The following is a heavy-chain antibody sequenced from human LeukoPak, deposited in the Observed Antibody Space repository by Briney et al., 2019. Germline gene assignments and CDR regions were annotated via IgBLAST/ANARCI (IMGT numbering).Heavy chain of an antibody. V-gene: IGHV3-21*01. CDR1: RFTFSSYS. D-gene: IGHD1-14*01. Sequence: KPGGSLRLSCAASRFTFSSYSMNWVRQAPGKGLEWVSSISSSSSYIYYADSVKGRFTISRDNAKNSLYLQMNSLRAEDTAVYYCARVGPWVNPDYYYYMDVWGKGTTVTISS. CDR2: ISSSSSYI. CDR3: ARVGPWVNPDYYYYMDV. J-gene: IGHJ6*03.